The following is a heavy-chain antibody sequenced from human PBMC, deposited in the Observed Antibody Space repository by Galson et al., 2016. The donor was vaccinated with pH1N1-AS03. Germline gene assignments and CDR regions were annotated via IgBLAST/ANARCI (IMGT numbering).Heavy chain of an antibody. J-gene: IGHJ4*01. CDR1: GGFFGSHS. Sequence: ETLSLTCTVSGGFFGSHSWSWVRQSPGKGLECIGYIYSSGSAIYNPSFRSRITISIDTSRNQFSLRVNSVTAADTAVYYCARYTYESAAGGYFFDYWGHGTLVTVSS. V-gene: IGHV4-59*11. CDR3: ARYTYESAAGGYFFDY. D-gene: IGHD5-18*01. CDR2: IYSSGSA.